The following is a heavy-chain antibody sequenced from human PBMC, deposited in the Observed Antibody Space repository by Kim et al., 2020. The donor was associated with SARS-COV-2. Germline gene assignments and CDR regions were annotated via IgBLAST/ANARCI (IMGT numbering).Heavy chain of an antibody. D-gene: IGHD6-6*01. CDR2: T. Sequence: TDYAGCVKGRFTISRDNFENTLYLLMNSRRAEDTAVYYCAKARLAARDYDYWGQGTLVTVSS. J-gene: IGHJ4*02. CDR3: AKARLAARDYDY. V-gene: IGHV3-23*01.